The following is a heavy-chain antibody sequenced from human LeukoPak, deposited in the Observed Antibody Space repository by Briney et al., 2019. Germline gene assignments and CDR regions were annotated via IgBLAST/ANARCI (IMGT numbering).Heavy chain of an antibody. V-gene: IGHV5-51*01. J-gene: IGHJ4*02. CDR3: ARYSSGAGYYTDY. CDR2: IYPGDSDT. CDR1: GYSFTSYW. Sequence: GESLKVSCQGSGYSFTSYWIGWVRQMPGKGLEWMGIIYPGDSDTRYSPSFQGQVTISADKSISTAYLQWSSLKASDTAMYYCARYSSGAGYYTDYWGQGTLVTVSS. D-gene: IGHD3/OR15-3a*01.